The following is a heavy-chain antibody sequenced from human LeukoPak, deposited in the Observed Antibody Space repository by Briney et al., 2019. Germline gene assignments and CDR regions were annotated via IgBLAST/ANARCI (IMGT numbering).Heavy chain of an antibody. D-gene: IGHD3-3*01. J-gene: IGHJ3*02. CDR2: ISYDGSNK. V-gene: IGHV3-30*04. Sequence: PGGSLRLSCAASGFTFSTYDMHWVRQAPGKGLEWVAGISYDGSNKYYADPVKGRFTISRDNSKNTVYLQMNSLRAEDTAVYSCARVTVPFWSGYSNYAFDIWGQGTMVTVSS. CDR1: GFTFSTYD. CDR3: ARVTVPFWSGYSNYAFDI.